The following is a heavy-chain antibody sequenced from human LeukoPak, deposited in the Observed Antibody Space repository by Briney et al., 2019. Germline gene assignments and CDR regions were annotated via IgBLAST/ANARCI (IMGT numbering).Heavy chain of an antibody. V-gene: IGHV3-11*04. CDR2: ISSSGSTT. CDR1: GFTFSDYY. Sequence: KTGGSLRLSCAASGFTFSDYYMTWIRQAPGKGLEWVSYISSSGSTTYYADSVKGRFTISRDNAKNSLYLQMNSLRAEDTAVYYCARAEYGDYAGFDYWGQGTLVTVSS. CDR3: ARAEYGDYAGFDY. D-gene: IGHD4-17*01. J-gene: IGHJ4*02.